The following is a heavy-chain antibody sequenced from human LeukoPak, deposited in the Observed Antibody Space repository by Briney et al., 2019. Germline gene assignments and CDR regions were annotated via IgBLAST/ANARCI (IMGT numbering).Heavy chain of an antibody. J-gene: IGHJ5*02. V-gene: IGHV1-69*13. Sequence: SVKVSCKASGGTFSSYAISWVRQAPGQGLEWMGGIIPIFGTANYAQKFQGRVTITADESTSTAYMELSSLRSEDTAVYYCARAQFRGDYSSTSCYTRLYNWFDPWGQGTLVTVSS. CDR3: ARAQFRGDYSSTSCYTRLYNWFDP. CDR1: GGTFSSYA. D-gene: IGHD2-2*02. CDR2: IIPIFGTA.